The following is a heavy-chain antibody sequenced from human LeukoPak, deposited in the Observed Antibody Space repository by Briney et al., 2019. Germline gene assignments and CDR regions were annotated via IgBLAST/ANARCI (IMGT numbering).Heavy chain of an antibody. CDR3: ARETRDSSGWPSDAFDI. V-gene: IGHV3-9*01. D-gene: IGHD6-19*01. Sequence: PGGSLRLSCAASGFTFDDYAMHWVRQAPGKGLEWVSGISWNSGSIGYADSVKGRFTISRDNAKHSLYLQMNSLRAEDTAVYYCARETRDSSGWPSDAFDIWGQGTMVTVSS. CDR1: GFTFDDYA. J-gene: IGHJ3*02. CDR2: ISWNSGSI.